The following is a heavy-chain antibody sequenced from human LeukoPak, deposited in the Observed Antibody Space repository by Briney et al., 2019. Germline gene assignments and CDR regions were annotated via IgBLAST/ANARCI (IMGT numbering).Heavy chain of an antibody. Sequence: GRSLRLSCVASGFTFSSYGIHWVRQAPGKGLEWVAVIWSDGSKTYYGDSVKGRFTISGDNPKNTVYLEMSGLRGEDTAVYYCARLGTVGYFDYWGQGTLVTVSS. CDR1: GFTFSSYG. V-gene: IGHV3-33*01. CDR3: ARLGTVGYFDY. CDR2: IWSDGSKT. D-gene: IGHD1-7*01. J-gene: IGHJ4*02.